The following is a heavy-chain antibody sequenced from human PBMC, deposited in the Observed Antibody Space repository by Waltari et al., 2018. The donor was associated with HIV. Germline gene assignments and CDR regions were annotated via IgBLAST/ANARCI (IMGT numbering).Heavy chain of an antibody. CDR3: AREGSSHNYYYGMDV. CDR1: GFTFSSYW. CDR2: IKQDGREK. J-gene: IGHJ6*02. V-gene: IGHV3-7*01. Sequence: EVQLVESGGGLVQPGGSLRLSCAASGFTFSSYWMSWVRQAPGKGLEWVANIKQDGREKYYVDSVKGRFTISRDNAKNSLYLQMNSLRAEDTAVYYCAREGSSHNYYYGMDVWGQGTTVTVSS. D-gene: IGHD6-13*01.